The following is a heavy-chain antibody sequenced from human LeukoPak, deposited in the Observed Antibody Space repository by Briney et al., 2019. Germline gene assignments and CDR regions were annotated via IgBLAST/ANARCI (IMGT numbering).Heavy chain of an antibody. V-gene: IGHV3-33*01. J-gene: IGHJ6*02. CDR1: GFTFSSYG. CDR2: IWYDGSNK. D-gene: IGHD2-2*01. CDR3: ARDWSDIVVVPAAELTYYYYGMDV. Sequence: PGGSLRLSCAASGFTFSSYGMHWVRQAPGKGLEWVAVIWYDGSNKYYADSVKGRFTISGDNSKNTLYLQMNSLRAEDTAVYYCARDWSDIVVVPAAELTYYYYGMDVWGQGTTVTVSS.